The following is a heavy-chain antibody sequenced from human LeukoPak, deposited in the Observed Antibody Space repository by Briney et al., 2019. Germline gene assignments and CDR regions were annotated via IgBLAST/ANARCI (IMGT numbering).Heavy chain of an antibody. D-gene: IGHD6-13*01. V-gene: IGHV3-53*01. CDR2: IYSGGST. J-gene: IGHJ4*02. CDR1: GFTVSSNY. CDR3: ASEVIAAAGTNY. Sequence: PGGSLRLSCAASGFTVSSNYMSWVRQAPGKGLEWVSVIYSGGSTYYADSVKGRFTISRDNSKNTLYLQMNSLRAEDTAVYYCASEVIAAAGTNYWGQGTLVTVSS.